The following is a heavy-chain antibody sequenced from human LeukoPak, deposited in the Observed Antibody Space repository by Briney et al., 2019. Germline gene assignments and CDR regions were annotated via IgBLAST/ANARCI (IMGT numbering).Heavy chain of an antibody. J-gene: IGHJ6*04. CDR3: ARGPRWRGSGRSYYYGMDV. D-gene: IGHD3-10*01. V-gene: IGHV4-59*01. CDR2: VFHTGIT. Sequence: SETMSLTCTVSSGSITTYYWNWIRQSPGKRPEWIGYVFHTGITEYNPSLHSRVTMSMDTFKRQFSLSLTSVTTADTARYYCARGPRWRGSGRSYYYGMDVWGNGTTVTVSS. CDR1: SGSITTYY.